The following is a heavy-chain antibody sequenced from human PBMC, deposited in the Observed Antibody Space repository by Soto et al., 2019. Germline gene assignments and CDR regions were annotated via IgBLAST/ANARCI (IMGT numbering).Heavy chain of an antibody. CDR2: IWYDGSNK. D-gene: IGHD5-12*01. J-gene: IGHJ4*02. V-gene: IGHV3-33*01. CDR3: AREGSGYPWEY. Sequence: QVQLVESGGGVVQPGRSLRLSCAASGFTFSSYGIHWVRQAPGKGLEWVAVIWYDGSNKYYADSVKGRFTISRDNSKNTLYLQMNSLRAEDTAVYYCAREGSGYPWEYWGQGTLVTVSS. CDR1: GFTFSSYG.